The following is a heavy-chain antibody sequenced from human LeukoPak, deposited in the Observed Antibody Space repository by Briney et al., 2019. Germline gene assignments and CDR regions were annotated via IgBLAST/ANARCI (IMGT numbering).Heavy chain of an antibody. V-gene: IGHV1-2*02. J-gene: IGHJ4*02. CDR3: ARLLLWFGESTDY. D-gene: IGHD3-10*01. CDR1: GYTFTGYY. Sequence: ASMKVSCKASGYTFTGYYMHWVRQAPGQGLEWMGWINPNSGGTNYAQKFQGRVTMTRDTSISTAYMELSRLRSDDTAVYYCARLLLWFGESTDYWGQGTLVTVSS. CDR2: INPNSGGT.